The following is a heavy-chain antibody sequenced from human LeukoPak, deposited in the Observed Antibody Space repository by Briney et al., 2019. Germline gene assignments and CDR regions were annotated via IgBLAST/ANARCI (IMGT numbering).Heavy chain of an antibody. CDR3: ARGPGPPGSSSWYGGYYYYYMDV. CDR1: GGTFSSYA. CDR2: IIPIFGTA. J-gene: IGHJ6*03. D-gene: IGHD6-13*01. V-gene: IGHV1-69*06. Sequence: ASVKVSCKASGGTFSSYAISWVRQAPGQGLEWMGGIIPIFGTANYAQKFQGRVTITADKSTSTAYMELSSLRSEDTAVYYCARGPGPPGSSSWYGGYYYYYMDVWGKGTTVTVSS.